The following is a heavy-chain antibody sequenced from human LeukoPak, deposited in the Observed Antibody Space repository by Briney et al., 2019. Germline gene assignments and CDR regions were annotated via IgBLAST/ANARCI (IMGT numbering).Heavy chain of an antibody. D-gene: IGHD3-22*01. CDR3: ARAGYDSSGYFDS. CDR1: GFTFSNYA. V-gene: IGHV3-64*01. Sequence: GGSLRLSCAASGFTFSNYAMSWVRQAPGKGLEFVSAIRGNGGSTYYANSVKGRFTISRDNSKNMLYLQMGSLRIEDMAVYYCARAGYDSSGYFDSWGQGTLVTVSS. CDR2: IRGNGGST. J-gene: IGHJ4*02.